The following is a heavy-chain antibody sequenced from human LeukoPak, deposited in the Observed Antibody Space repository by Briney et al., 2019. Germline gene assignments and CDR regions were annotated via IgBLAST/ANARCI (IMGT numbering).Heavy chain of an antibody. V-gene: IGHV4-59*01. Sequence: PSETLSLTCTVSGGSINNYYWSWIRQSPGKGLEWIGYIYKSGSTNYNPSLESRVTISGDTSKNQFSLKLSSVTAEDTAVYYCARSLTVVGPYYFDYWGQGTLVTVSS. CDR2: IYKSGST. J-gene: IGHJ4*02. D-gene: IGHD6-19*01. CDR1: GGSINNYY. CDR3: ARSLTVVGPYYFDY.